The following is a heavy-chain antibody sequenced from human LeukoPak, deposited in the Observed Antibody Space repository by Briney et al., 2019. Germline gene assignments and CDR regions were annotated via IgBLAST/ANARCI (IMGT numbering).Heavy chain of an antibody. CDR2: INPNSGGT. V-gene: IGHV1-2*02. J-gene: IGHJ4*02. CDR1: GYTFTSYG. Sequence: ASVKVSCKASGYTFTSYGISWVRQAPGQGLEWMGWINPNSGGTNYAQKFQGRVTMTRDTSISTAYMELSRLRSDDTAVYYCARGVYAILEGIAAAGTIDYWGQGTLVTVSS. CDR3: ARGVYAILEGIAAAGTIDY. D-gene: IGHD6-13*01.